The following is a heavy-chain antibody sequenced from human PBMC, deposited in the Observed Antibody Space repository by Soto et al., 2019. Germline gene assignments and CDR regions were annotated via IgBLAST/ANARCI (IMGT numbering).Heavy chain of an antibody. CDR3: AKVGSERYSGQHSDY. CDR2: ISSSSGST. CDR1: RFTFSNYA. J-gene: IGHJ4*02. D-gene: IGHD5-12*01. Sequence: EVQLLESGGGLVQPGGSLRLSCAASRFTFSNYAMNWVRQAPGKGLEWVSTISSSSGSTYYADSVKGRFTISRDNSKNFLYLQMNSLRGDDTAVYYCAKVGSERYSGQHSDYWGQGTLVTISS. V-gene: IGHV3-23*01.